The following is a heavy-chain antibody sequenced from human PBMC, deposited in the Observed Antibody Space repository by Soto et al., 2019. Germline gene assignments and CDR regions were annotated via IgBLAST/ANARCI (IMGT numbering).Heavy chain of an antibody. CDR1: GGSVSSGSYY. V-gene: IGHV4-61*01. Sequence: QVQLQESGPGLVKPSETLSLTCTVSGGSVSSGSYYWSWIRQPPGKGLEWIGYIYYSGSTNYNPSLNSRVTISVDTSKNQFSLKLSSVTAADTAVYYCARDSSGYYLSTGYYYGMDVWGQGTTVTVSS. CDR2: IYYSGST. D-gene: IGHD3-22*01. CDR3: ARDSSGYYLSTGYYYGMDV. J-gene: IGHJ6*02.